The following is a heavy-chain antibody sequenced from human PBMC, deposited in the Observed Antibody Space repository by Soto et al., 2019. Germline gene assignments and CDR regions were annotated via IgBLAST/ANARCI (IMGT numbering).Heavy chain of an antibody. CDR2: INPNSGGT. J-gene: IGHJ3*02. Sequence: GASVKVSCKASGYTFTGYYMHWVRQAPGQGLEWMGWINPNSGGTNYAQKFQGRVTMTRDTSISTAYMELSRLRSDDTAVYYCARVRTTVTTFDAFDIWGQGTMVTVSS. CDR1: GYTFTGYY. V-gene: IGHV1-2*02. D-gene: IGHD4-17*01. CDR3: ARVRTTVTTFDAFDI.